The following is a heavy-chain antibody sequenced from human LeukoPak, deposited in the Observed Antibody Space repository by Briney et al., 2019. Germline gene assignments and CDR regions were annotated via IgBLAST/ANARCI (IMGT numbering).Heavy chain of an antibody. Sequence: GGSLSLSCAASGFTFSSYAMPWVRQAPGKGLEWVAVISYDGSNKYYADSVKGRFTISRDNSKNTLYLQMNSLRAEDTAVYYCARSTGYSSGWYLDYYYYGMDVWGQGTTVTVSS. V-gene: IGHV3-30-3*01. CDR1: GFTFSSYA. CDR3: ARSTGYSSGWYLDYYYYGMDV. CDR2: ISYDGSNK. D-gene: IGHD6-19*01. J-gene: IGHJ6*02.